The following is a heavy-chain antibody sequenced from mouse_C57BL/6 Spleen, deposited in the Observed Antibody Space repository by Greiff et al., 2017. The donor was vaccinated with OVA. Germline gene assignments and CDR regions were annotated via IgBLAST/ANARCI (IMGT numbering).Heavy chain of an antibody. CDR3: ARGGVYGNPDFDV. CDR1: GYTFTDYN. CDR2: INPNNGGT. D-gene: IGHD2-1*01. V-gene: IGHV1-22*01. J-gene: IGHJ1*03. Sequence: VQLQQSGPELVKPGASVKMSCKASGYTFTDYNMHWVKQSHGKSLEWIGYINPNNGGTSYNQKFKGKATLTVNKSSSTAYMELRSLTSEDSAVYYCARGGVYGNPDFDVWGTGTTVTVSS.